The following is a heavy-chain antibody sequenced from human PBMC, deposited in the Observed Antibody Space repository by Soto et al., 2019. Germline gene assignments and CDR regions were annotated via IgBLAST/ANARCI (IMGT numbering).Heavy chain of an antibody. D-gene: IGHD3-3*01. CDR2: IRCEGSNE. CDR3: ARDGICGTVFRGYLDY. J-gene: IGHJ4*02. V-gene: IGHV3-33*01. CDR1: GGIFHGYG. Sequence: QEQLVESGGGAVQPGTSLRLSCAVPGGIFHGYGMHWVRQAPGQRLEWVAIIRCEGSNEEYADSVKGRFTISRDNSKNTLYLQMNTLGAEDTAVYYWARDGICGTVFRGYLDYWGRGTVVTVSS.